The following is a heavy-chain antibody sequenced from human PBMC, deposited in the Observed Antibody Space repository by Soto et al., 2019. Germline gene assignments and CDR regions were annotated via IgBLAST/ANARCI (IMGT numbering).Heavy chain of an antibody. CDR3: ASVGITGYNWNDSRPRNWFDP. Sequence: GASVKVSCTASGGTFSSYAISWVRQAPGQGLEWMGGIIPIFGTANYAQKFQGRVTITADESTSTAYMELSSLRSEDTAVYYCASVGITGYNWNDSRPRNWFDPWGQGTLVTVSS. V-gene: IGHV1-69*13. CDR1: GGTFSSYA. CDR2: IIPIFGTA. D-gene: IGHD1-1*01. J-gene: IGHJ5*02.